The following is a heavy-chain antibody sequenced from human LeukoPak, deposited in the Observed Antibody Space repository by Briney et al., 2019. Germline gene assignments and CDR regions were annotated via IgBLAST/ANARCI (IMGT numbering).Heavy chain of an antibody. CDR3: ARVRLRLGELSLPDY. J-gene: IGHJ4*02. CDR2: INPNSGGT. Sequence: ASVTVSCKASVYTFTGYYMHWVRQAPGQGLEWMGWINPNSGGTNYAQKFQGRVTMTRDTSISTAYMELSRLRSDDTAVYYCARVRLRLGELSLPDYWGQGTLVTVSS. V-gene: IGHV1-2*02. CDR1: VYTFTGYY. D-gene: IGHD3-16*02.